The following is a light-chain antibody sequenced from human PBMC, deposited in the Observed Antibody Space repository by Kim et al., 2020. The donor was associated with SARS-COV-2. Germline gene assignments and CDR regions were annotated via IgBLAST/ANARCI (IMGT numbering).Light chain of an antibody. Sequence: KTVTISCTRSRGSIASNYLQWYQQRPGSAPTTVIYEDNQRPSGVPDRFSGSIDSSSNSASLTISGLKAEDEADYYCQSYDSSNPVVFGGGTQLTVL. CDR1: RGSIASNY. CDR3: QSYDSSNPVV. V-gene: IGLV6-57*03. CDR2: EDN. J-gene: IGLJ2*01.